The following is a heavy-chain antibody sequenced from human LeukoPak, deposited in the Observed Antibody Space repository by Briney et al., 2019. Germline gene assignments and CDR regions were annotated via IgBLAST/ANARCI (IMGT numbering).Heavy chain of an antibody. CDR3: ARGGDGYNYWFDP. CDR2: IYYSGST. J-gene: IGHJ5*02. CDR1: GGSISSHY. V-gene: IGHV4-59*11. Sequence: SETLSLTCTVSGGSISSHYWSWIRQPPGKGLEWIGYIYYSGSTKYNPSLKSRVTISVDTSKKQFSLKLTSVTAADTAVYYCARGGDGYNYWFDPWGQGTLVTVSS. D-gene: IGHD5-24*01.